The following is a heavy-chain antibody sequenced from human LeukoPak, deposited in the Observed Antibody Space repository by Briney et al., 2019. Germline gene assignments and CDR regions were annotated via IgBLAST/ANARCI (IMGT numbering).Heavy chain of an antibody. CDR1: GGSISSSNW. CDR2: IYHSGSA. CDR3: ARPTGRGDYPTDASDI. J-gene: IGHJ3*02. V-gene: IGHV4-4*02. Sequence: SSETLSLTCAVSGGSISSSNWWSWVRQPPGRRLEWIGEIYHSGSANYTPSPKSRVTISIDNSKNQFSLLLSSVTAADTAVYYCARPTGRGDYPTDASDIWGQGTMVTVSS. D-gene: IGHD4-11*01.